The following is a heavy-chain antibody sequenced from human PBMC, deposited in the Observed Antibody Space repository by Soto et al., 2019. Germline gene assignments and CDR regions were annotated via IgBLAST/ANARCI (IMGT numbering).Heavy chain of an antibody. CDR2: LYYGRT. V-gene: IGHV4-61*01. CDR1: GVSVSNRTHY. J-gene: IGHJ6*02. CDR3: VRELGLTARTDDKYYYYALDV. D-gene: IGHD3-22*01. Sequence: PSDTLSLTCEVSGVSVSNRTHYWTWIRQPPGKGLESIGFLYYGRTNYNPSLKSRLTIALDTSKNQISLNRSSVTAADTAVYYCVRELGLTARTDDKYYYYALDVWGQGTTVTVSS.